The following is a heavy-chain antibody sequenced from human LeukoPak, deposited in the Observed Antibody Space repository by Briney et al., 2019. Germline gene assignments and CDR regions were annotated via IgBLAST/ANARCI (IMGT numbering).Heavy chain of an antibody. Sequence: GRPLRLSCAASGFTFSSYGMHWVRQAPGKGLEWVAVISYDGSNKYYADSVKGRFTISRDNSKNTLYLQMNSLRAEDTAVYYCAKRYCSGGSCMNWFDPWGQGTLVTVSS. J-gene: IGHJ5*02. V-gene: IGHV3-30*18. CDR1: GFTFSSYG. CDR3: AKRYCSGGSCMNWFDP. D-gene: IGHD2-15*01. CDR2: ISYDGSNK.